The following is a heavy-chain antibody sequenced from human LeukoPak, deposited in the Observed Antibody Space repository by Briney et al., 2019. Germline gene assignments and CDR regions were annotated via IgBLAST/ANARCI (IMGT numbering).Heavy chain of an antibody. V-gene: IGHV4-4*07. Sequence: SETLSLTCTVSGGSISTFYWGWIRQPAGKGLEWIGRMHTRGSTAYNPSLKSRVSMSVDTSKNQFFLRLRSVTAADTAVYYCVRDGTGDSSGWHLWGQGTLVTVSS. J-gene: IGHJ4*02. CDR3: VRDGTGDSSGWHL. CDR2: MHTRGST. D-gene: IGHD6-19*01. CDR1: GGSISTFY.